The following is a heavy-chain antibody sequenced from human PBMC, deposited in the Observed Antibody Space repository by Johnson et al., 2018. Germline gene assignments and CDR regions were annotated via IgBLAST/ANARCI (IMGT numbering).Heavy chain of an antibody. Sequence: QVQLLETGGGVVQPGRSLRLSCAASGFTFSSYVMHWVRQAPGKGLEWVAVISYDGRHKNYADSVKGRFTISRDNSKNTLYLQMNSLRAEDKAVYYCAREGYSSSSGYFAYWGQGTLVTVSS. J-gene: IGHJ4*02. V-gene: IGHV3-30*03. CDR3: AREGYSSSSGYFAY. CDR1: GFTFSSYV. CDR2: ISYDGRHK. D-gene: IGHD6-6*01.